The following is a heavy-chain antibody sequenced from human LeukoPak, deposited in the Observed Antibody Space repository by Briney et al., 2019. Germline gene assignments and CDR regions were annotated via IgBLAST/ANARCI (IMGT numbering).Heavy chain of an antibody. V-gene: IGHV3-23*01. CDR2: VSGSGGST. CDR1: GFTFSSYA. D-gene: IGHD3-9*01. Sequence: GGSLRLSCAASGFTFSSYAMSWVRQAPGKGLEWVSAVSGSGGSTYYADSVKGRFTISRDNSKNTLYLQMNSLRAEDTAVYYCAKAYYDILTGYYSWGQGTMVTVSS. CDR3: AKAYYDILTGYYS. J-gene: IGHJ3*01.